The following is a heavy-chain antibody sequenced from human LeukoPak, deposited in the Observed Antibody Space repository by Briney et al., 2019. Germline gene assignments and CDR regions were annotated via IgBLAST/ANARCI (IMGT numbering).Heavy chain of an antibody. CDR2: ISSSSSYI. CDR1: GFTFSSYW. Sequence: GGSLRLSCAASGFTFSSYWMTWVRQAPGRGLEWVSSISSSSSYIYYADSVKGRFTISRDNAKNSLYLQMNSLRAEDTALYYCAKGKWELLPDFDYWGQGTLVTVSS. V-gene: IGHV3-21*04. CDR3: AKGKWELLPDFDY. D-gene: IGHD1-26*01. J-gene: IGHJ4*02.